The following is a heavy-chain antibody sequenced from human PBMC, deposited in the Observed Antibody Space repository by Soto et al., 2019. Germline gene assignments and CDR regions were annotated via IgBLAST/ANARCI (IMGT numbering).Heavy chain of an antibody. V-gene: IGHV3-72*01. Sequence: DVQVVESGGGLVQPGGSLRLSFVDSGFALSDHFMDWVRQAPGNGLEWIGRSRNEANYYSTQYAASVRGRFTISRDGVKNSIYLQMNSLTPEDTAVYYCVRYRVGRLGYDFWGHGTIVTVSS. D-gene: IGHD3-16*01. CDR2: SRNEANYYST. CDR3: VRYRVGRLGYDF. J-gene: IGHJ4*01. CDR1: GFALSDHF.